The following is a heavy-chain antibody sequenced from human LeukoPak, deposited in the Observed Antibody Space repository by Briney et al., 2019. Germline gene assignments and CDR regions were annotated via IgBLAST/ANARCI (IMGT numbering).Heavy chain of an antibody. Sequence: GGSLRLSCTASGFTFSSYWMHWVRQAPGKGLVWVSRTNSDGSSASYADSVKGRFTISRDNAKNTLYLQMNSLRAEDTAVYYCARPYYYDSSRVDYWGQGTLVTV. CDR2: TNSDGSSA. CDR1: GFTFSSYW. D-gene: IGHD3-22*01. V-gene: IGHV3-74*01. J-gene: IGHJ4*02. CDR3: ARPYYYDSSRVDY.